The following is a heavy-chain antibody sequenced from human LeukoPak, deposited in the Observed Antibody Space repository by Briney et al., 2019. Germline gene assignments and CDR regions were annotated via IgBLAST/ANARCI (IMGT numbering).Heavy chain of an antibody. D-gene: IGHD3-22*01. CDR1: GFTFSSYS. Sequence: GGSLRLSCAASGFTFSSYSMNWVRQAPGKGLEWVSSISSSSSYIYYADSVKGRFTISRDNAKNSLYLQMNSLRAEDTAVYYCARDRGFYDSSGYTPIDYWGQGTLVTVSS. J-gene: IGHJ4*02. CDR2: ISSSSSYI. CDR3: ARDRGFYDSSGYTPIDY. V-gene: IGHV3-21*01.